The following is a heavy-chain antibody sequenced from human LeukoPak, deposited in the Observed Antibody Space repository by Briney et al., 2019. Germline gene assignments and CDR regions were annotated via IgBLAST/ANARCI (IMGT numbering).Heavy chain of an antibody. Sequence: SETLSLTCTVSGGSISSYYWSWIRQPPGKGLEWIGYIYYSGSTNYNPSLKSRVTISVDTSKNQFSLKLSSVTAADTAVYYCARDSTTGYSSDWLVWDAFDIWGQGTMVTVSS. J-gene: IGHJ3*02. V-gene: IGHV4-59*01. CDR2: IYYSGST. CDR1: GGSISSYY. D-gene: IGHD6-19*01. CDR3: ARDSTTGYSSDWLVWDAFDI.